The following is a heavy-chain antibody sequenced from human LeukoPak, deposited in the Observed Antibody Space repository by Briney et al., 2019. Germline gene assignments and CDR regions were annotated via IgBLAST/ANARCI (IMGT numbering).Heavy chain of an antibody. CDR3: ARDTSDYQDYYYYYMDV. Sequence: GGSLRLSCAASGFTFRSYSMNWVRQAPGKGLEWVSSISSSSRYIYYADSVKCRFTISRDNAKNSLYLQMNGLRAEDTAVYYCARDTSDYQDYYYYYMDVWGKGTTVTVSS. D-gene: IGHD4/OR15-4a*01. CDR1: GFTFRSYS. CDR2: ISSSSRYI. V-gene: IGHV3-21*01. J-gene: IGHJ6*03.